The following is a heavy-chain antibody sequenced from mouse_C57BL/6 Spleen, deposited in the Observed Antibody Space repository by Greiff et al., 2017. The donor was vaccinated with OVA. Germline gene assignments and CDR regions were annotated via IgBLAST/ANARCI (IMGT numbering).Heavy chain of an antibody. CDR1: GYSITSGYY. CDR3: WGGSSRDWYFDV. Sequence: EVKLVESGPGLVKPSKSLSLTCSVTGYSITSGYYWNWIRQFPGNKLEWMGYISYDGSNNYNPSLKNRISITRDTSKNQFFLKLNSVTTEDTATYYCWGGSSRDWYFDVWGTGTTVTVSS. V-gene: IGHV3-6*01. CDR2: ISYDGSN. D-gene: IGHD1-1*01. J-gene: IGHJ1*03.